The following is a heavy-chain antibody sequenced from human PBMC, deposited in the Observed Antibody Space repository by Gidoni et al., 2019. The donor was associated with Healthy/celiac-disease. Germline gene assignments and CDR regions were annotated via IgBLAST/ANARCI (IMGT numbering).Heavy chain of an antibody. CDR3: ARSMATMAHDAFDI. V-gene: IGHV4-59*01. Sequence: QVQLQESGPGLVKPSETLSLTCTVSGGPISSYYWSWIRQPPGKGLEWIGYIYYSGSTNYNPSLKSRVTISVDTSKNQFSLKLSSVTAADTAVYYCARSMATMAHDAFDIWGQGTMVTVSS. J-gene: IGHJ3*02. CDR1: GGPISSYY. CDR2: IYYSGST. D-gene: IGHD5-12*01.